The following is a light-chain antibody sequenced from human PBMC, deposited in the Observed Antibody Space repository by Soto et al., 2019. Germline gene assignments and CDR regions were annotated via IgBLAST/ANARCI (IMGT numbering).Light chain of an antibody. Sequence: EFVLTQSPGTLSLSPGERATLSCRVSQSVSSSYLAWYQQKPGQAPRLLIYGASNRATGIPGRFSGSGSGTDFTLTISRLEPEDFAVYYCQQYGNSRAFGQGTKVDI. V-gene: IGKV3-20*01. J-gene: IGKJ1*01. CDR2: GAS. CDR1: QSVSSSY. CDR3: QQYGNSRA.